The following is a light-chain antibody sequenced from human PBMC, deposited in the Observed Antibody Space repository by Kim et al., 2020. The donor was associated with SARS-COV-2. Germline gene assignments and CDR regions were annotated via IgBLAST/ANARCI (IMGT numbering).Light chain of an antibody. CDR2: QDK. V-gene: IGLV3-1*01. J-gene: IGLJ2*01. Sequence: SYELTQPPSVSVSPGQTASITCSGDQLGDKYVCWYQQRPGQSPVLVIHQDKNRPSGIPERFSGSNSGNTATLTISGTQAMDEADYYCQAWDTTVVFGGVT. CDR3: QAWDTTVV. CDR1: QLGDKY.